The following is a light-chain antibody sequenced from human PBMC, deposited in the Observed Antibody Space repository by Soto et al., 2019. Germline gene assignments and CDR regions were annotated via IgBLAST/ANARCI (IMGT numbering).Light chain of an antibody. Sequence: DIQMTQSPSSLSASVGDTITITCRASQTISRNLNWYQQKPGKAPKLLIHAASNLHSGVPSRFSGSGSGTDFTPTISSLQPEDSATYYCQQTYSTPVTFGGGTKVEIK. CDR1: QTISRN. J-gene: IGKJ4*01. V-gene: IGKV1-39*01. CDR3: QQTYSTPVT. CDR2: AAS.